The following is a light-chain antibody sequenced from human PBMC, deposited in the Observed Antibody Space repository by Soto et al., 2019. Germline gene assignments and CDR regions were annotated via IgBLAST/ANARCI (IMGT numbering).Light chain of an antibody. Sequence: QSVLTQPPSVSGAPGQRVTISCTGSSSNIGAGYDVHWYQQLPGTAPKLLIYGNSNRPSGVPDRFSGSKSCTSDSLAITGLQAEDEADYYCQSYDSSLSAVVFGGGTKLTVL. J-gene: IGLJ2*01. V-gene: IGLV1-40*01. CDR1: SSNIGAGYD. CDR2: GNS. CDR3: QSYDSSLSAVV.